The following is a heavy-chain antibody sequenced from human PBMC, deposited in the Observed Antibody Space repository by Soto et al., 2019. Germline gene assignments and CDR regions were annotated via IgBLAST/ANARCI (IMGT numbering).Heavy chain of an antibody. V-gene: IGHV4-34*01. Sequence: SETLSLTCAVYGGSFIGYYWSWIRQPPGKGLEWIGEINHSGSTNYNPSLKSRVTISVDTSKNQFSLKLSSVTAADTAVYYCASVVDCSSTSCYAGHFDYWGQGTLVTVSS. CDR1: GGSFIGYY. CDR3: ASVVDCSSTSCYAGHFDY. D-gene: IGHD2-2*01. J-gene: IGHJ4*02. CDR2: INHSGST.